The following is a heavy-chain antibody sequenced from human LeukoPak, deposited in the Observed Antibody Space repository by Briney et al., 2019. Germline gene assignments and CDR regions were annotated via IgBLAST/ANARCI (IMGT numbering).Heavy chain of an antibody. Sequence: GASVKVSCKASGYTFPSYGISWVRQAPGQGLEWMGWISAYNGDTNYARKIQGRVTMTTDTSMSTTYMDLRSLRPDDTAVYYCARDSGSSPGDYWGQGTLVTVSS. CDR1: GYTFPSYG. CDR3: ARDSGSSPGDY. D-gene: IGHD1-26*01. J-gene: IGHJ4*02. CDR2: ISAYNGDT. V-gene: IGHV1-18*01.